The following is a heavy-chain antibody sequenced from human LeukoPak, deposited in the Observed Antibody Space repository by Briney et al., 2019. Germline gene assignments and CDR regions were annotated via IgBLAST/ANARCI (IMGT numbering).Heavy chain of an antibody. J-gene: IGHJ4*02. Sequence: SETLSLTCAVYGGSFSGYYWSWIRQPPGKGLEWIGEINHSGSTNYNPSLKSRVTISVDTPKNQFSLKLSSVTAADTAVYYCASSDGYNFYFDYWGQGTLVTVSS. CDR3: ASSDGYNFYFDY. D-gene: IGHD5-24*01. CDR1: GGSFSGYY. V-gene: IGHV4-34*01. CDR2: INHSGST.